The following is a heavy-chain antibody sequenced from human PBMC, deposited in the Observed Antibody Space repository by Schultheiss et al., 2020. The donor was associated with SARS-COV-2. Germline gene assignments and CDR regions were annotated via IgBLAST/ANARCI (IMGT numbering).Heavy chain of an antibody. J-gene: IGHJ4*02. CDR2: VYPGDSET. Sequence: GGSLRLSCKGSGYRFTNFWIGWVRQMPGKGLEWMGIVYPGDSETRYSPSFEGQVTISVDKSITTAYLQWSSLKASDTAMYYCARHAQKYSGYDYVELWGQGTLVTVSS. V-gene: IGHV5-51*01. CDR3: ARHAQKYSGYDYVEL. D-gene: IGHD5-12*01. CDR1: GYRFTNFW.